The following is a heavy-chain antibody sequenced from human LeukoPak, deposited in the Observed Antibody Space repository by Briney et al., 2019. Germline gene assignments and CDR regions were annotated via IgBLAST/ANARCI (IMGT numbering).Heavy chain of an antibody. Sequence: GASVKVSCKASGGTFISYAISWVRQAPGQGLEWMGGIIPIFGTANYAQKFQGRVTITTDESTSTAYMELSSLRSEDTAVYYCASAAISPYYMDVWGKGTTVTVSS. CDR2: IIPIFGTA. CDR1: GGTFISYA. V-gene: IGHV1-69*05. J-gene: IGHJ6*03. CDR3: ASAAISPYYMDV. D-gene: IGHD3-3*01.